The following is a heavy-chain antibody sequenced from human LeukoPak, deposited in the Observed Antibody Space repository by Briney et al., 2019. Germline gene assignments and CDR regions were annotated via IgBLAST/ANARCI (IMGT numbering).Heavy chain of an antibody. CDR3: ARDREGSSSWDY. J-gene: IGHJ4*02. D-gene: IGHD6-13*01. V-gene: IGHV3-23*01. CDR2: ISGRDGST. Sequence: PGGSLRLSCAASGFTFSTYAMSWVRQAPGKGLECVSSISGRDGSTYYADSVKGRFTISRDNSKNTLYLQMNSLRADDTAVYYCARDREGSSSWDYWGQGTLVTVSS. CDR1: GFTFSTYA.